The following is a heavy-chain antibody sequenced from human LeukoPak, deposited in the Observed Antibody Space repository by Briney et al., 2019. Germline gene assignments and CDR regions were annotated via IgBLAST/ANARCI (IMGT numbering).Heavy chain of an antibody. D-gene: IGHD6-13*01. Sequence: PGGSLRLSCAASGFTFSSYAMSWVRQAPGKGLEWVSAISGSSGSTYYADSVKGRFTISRDNSKNTLYLQMDSLRAEDTAVYYCANALGIAAYFDYWGQGTLVTVSS. CDR1: GFTFSSYA. CDR2: ISGSSGST. CDR3: ANALGIAAYFDY. J-gene: IGHJ4*02. V-gene: IGHV3-23*01.